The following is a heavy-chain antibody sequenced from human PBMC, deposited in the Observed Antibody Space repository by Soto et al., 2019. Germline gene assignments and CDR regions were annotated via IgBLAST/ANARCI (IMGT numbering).Heavy chain of an antibody. CDR1: GFTFSDNY. V-gene: IGHV3-72*01. CDR2: TRNKANSYTT. D-gene: IGHD3-10*01. J-gene: IGHJ5*02. Sequence: EVQLVESGGGLVQPGGSLRLSCAASGFTFSDNYMDWVRQAPGKGLEWVGRTRNKANSYTTEYAASVKGRFTISRDDSKNSLYLQMNSLKAEDTAVYYCARVMVRGVGWFDPWGQGTLVTVSS. CDR3: ARVMVRGVGWFDP.